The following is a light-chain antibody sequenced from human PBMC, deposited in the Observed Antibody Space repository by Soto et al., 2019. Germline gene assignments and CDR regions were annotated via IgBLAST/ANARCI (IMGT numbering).Light chain of an antibody. CDR3: QSYDSRLSVLV. V-gene: IGLV1-40*01. CDR2: ANN. CDR1: SSNIGASYD. J-gene: IGLJ3*02. Sequence: QPVLTQPPSVSGAPGQRVTISCTGSSSNIGASYDVHWYQQLPRTTPKLLIYANNNRPSGVPDRFSGSKSGASASLAITGVHAEDAADYYCQSYDSRLSVLVFVEGTQLPVL.